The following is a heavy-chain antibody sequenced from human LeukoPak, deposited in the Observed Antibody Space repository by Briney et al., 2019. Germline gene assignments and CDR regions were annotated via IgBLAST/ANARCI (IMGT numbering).Heavy chain of an antibody. CDR2: IWYDGSKX. CDR3: AVWYYSADSYGMDV. V-gene: IGHV3-33*01. Sequence: GGSLRLSCAXSGXXXXXYGMXXXXXAPGXGLEWVADIWYDGSKXXYADSVKGRLTISRDNFKNMLYLQMNSLSVEDTAVYYCAVWYYSADSYGMDVWGQGTTVTVSS. D-gene: IGHD4-11*01. CDR1: GXXXXXYG. J-gene: IGHJ6*02.